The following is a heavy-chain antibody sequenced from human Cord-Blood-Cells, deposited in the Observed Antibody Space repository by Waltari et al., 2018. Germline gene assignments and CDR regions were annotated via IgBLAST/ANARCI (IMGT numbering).Heavy chain of an antibody. V-gene: IGHV4-39*01. J-gene: IGHJ4*02. D-gene: IGHD6-19*01. Sequence: QLQLQESGPGLVKPSETLSLTCTVSGSSISSSSYYWGWIRQPPGKGLEWIGSIYYSGSTYSNPSLKSRVTISVDTSKNQFSLKLSSVTAADTAVYYCARPLDSSGFDYWGQGTLVTVSS. CDR2: IYYSGST. CDR3: ARPLDSSGFDY. CDR1: GSSISSSSYY.